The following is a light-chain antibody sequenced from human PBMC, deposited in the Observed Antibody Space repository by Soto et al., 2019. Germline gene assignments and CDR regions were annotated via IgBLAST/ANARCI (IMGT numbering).Light chain of an antibody. CDR2: DVS. Sequence: QSVLTQPASVSGSPGQSITISCTGTSSDVGGYNYVSWYQQHPGKAPKLMIYDVSNRPSGVSNRFSGSKSGNTASLTISGLLADDEADYYCSSYTSSSPPVVFGGGTKVTVL. V-gene: IGLV2-14*01. CDR1: SSDVGGYNY. CDR3: SSYTSSSPPVV. J-gene: IGLJ2*01.